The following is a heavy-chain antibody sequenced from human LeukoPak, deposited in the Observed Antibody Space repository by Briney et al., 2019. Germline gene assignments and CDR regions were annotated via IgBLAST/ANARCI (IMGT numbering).Heavy chain of an antibody. V-gene: IGHV3-23*01. D-gene: IGHD6-19*01. CDR2: ISGSGGST. CDR3: AKESIAVAGTESYFDY. Sequence: GGSLRLSCAASGFTFSSYAMSWVRQAPGKGLEWVSAISGSGGSTYYADSVKGRFTISRDNSKNTLYLQMNSLRAEDTAVYYCAKESIAVAGTESYFDYWGQGTLVTVSS. CDR1: GFTFSSYA. J-gene: IGHJ4*02.